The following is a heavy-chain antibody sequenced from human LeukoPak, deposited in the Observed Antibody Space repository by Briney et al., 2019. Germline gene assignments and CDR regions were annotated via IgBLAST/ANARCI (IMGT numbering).Heavy chain of an antibody. CDR3: ARDRRGQTYYDILWFDP. CDR1: GDNFIDYY. D-gene: IGHD3-9*01. Sequence: ASVKVSCKASGDNFIDYYIHWVRQAPGQGLEWMGMINPSGGSTSYAQKFQGRVTMTRDMSTSTVYMELSSLRSEDTAVYYCARDRRGQTYYDILWFDPWGQGTLVTVSS. V-gene: IGHV1-46*01. CDR2: INPSGGST. J-gene: IGHJ5*02.